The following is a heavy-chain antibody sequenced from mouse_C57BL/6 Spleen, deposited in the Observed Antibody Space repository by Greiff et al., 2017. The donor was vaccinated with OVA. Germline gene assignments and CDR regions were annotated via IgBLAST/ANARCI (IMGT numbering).Heavy chain of an antibody. CDR1: GYSITSGYY. CDR2: ISYDGSN. V-gene: IGHV3-6*01. D-gene: IGHD2-5*01. J-gene: IGHJ4*01. Sequence: EVQLQESGPGLVKPSQSLSLTCSVTGYSITSGYYWNWIRQFPGNKLEWMGYISYDGSNNYNPSLKNRISITRDTSKNQFFLKLNSVTTEDTATYYCARGKPAYYSNPYYAMDYWGQGTSVTVSS. CDR3: ARGKPAYYSNPYYAMDY.